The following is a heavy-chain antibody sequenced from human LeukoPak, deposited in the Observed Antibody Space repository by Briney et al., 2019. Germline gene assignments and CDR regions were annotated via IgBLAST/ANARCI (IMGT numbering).Heavy chain of an antibody. J-gene: IGHJ4*02. CDR3: ARGQTPMVRGVGSDC. Sequence: GGSLRLSCAASGFTFSSYSMNWVRQAPGKGLEWVSSISSSSSYIYYADSVKGRFTISRDNAKNSLYLQMNSLRAEDTAVYYCARGQTPMVRGVGSDCWGQGTLVTVSS. CDR2: ISSSSSYI. CDR1: GFTFSSYS. D-gene: IGHD3-10*01. V-gene: IGHV3-21*01.